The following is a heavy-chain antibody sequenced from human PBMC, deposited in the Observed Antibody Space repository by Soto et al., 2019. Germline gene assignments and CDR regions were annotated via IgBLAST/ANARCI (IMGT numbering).Heavy chain of an antibody. V-gene: IGHV3-74*01. Sequence: EVQLVESGGDLVQPGGSLRLSCPASGFTFSSYWMHWVRQAPGKGLVWVSRINTAGTTTAYADSVKGRFTISRDNAKNTLYLQMNSLRAEDTAVYYCARVPTGSYGVWNSWGQGTLVTVSS. CDR1: GFTFSSYW. CDR3: ARVPTGSYGVWNS. D-gene: IGHD1-26*01. J-gene: IGHJ4*02. CDR2: INTAGTTT.